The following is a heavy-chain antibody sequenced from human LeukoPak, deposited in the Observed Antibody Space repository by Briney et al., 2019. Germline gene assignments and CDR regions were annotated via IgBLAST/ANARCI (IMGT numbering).Heavy chain of an antibody. CDR3: ARGGAGDTSFITEAYAYDM. D-gene: IGHD3-3*01. Sequence: SVKVSCKAGGDAFRSDDFAWVRQAPGQGLEWMGGIMSGRVNYAQKFQGRVTISADESSSAVFIQLNSLTSEDTAVYYCARGGAGDTSFITEAYAYDMWGQGTMVTVS. CDR2: IMSGRV. CDR1: GDAFRSDD. J-gene: IGHJ3*02. V-gene: IGHV1-69*13.